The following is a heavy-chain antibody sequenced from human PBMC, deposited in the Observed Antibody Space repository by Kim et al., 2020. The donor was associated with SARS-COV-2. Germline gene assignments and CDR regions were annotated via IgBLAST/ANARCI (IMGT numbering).Heavy chain of an antibody. V-gene: IGHV3-30*04. CDR3: ARGGYGDYASAHDY. CDR1: GFTFSSFA. CDR2: ISSGGSNN. Sequence: GGSLRLSCAASGFTFSSFAMHWVRQAPGKGLEWVALISSGGSNNYYADSVKGRFTISRDNSKDTLYLQMNSLTAEDTSIYYCARGGYGDYASAHDYWGQGTLVTVSS. J-gene: IGHJ4*02. D-gene: IGHD5-12*01.